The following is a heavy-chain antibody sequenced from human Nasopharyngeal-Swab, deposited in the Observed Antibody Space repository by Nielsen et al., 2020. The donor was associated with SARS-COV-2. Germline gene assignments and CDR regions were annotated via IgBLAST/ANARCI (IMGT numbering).Heavy chain of an antibody. Sequence: SETLSLTCTVSDGSISSSTYYWAWIRQPPGKGLEWIGSIYYSGSTHYNPSLKSRVTISADTSKNQFSLKLRSVTAADTAVYYCARGALRFLEWLLLPHFDYWGQGTLVTVSS. CDR1: DGSISSSTYY. V-gene: IGHV4-39*01. D-gene: IGHD3-3*01. CDR2: IYYSGST. CDR3: ARGALRFLEWLLLPHFDY. J-gene: IGHJ4*02.